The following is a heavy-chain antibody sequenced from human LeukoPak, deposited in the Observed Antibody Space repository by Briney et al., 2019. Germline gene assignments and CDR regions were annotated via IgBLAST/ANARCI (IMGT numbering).Heavy chain of an antibody. CDR2: ISSSSSYI. Sequence: GGSLRLSCAASGFTFSSYEMNWVRQAPGKGLEWVSYISSSSSYIYYADSVKGRFTISRDNAKNSLYLQMNSLRAEDTAVYYCARKGAVAGYFDYWGQGTLVTVSS. CDR1: GFTFSSYE. CDR3: ARKGAVAGYFDY. V-gene: IGHV3-21*05. D-gene: IGHD6-19*01. J-gene: IGHJ4*02.